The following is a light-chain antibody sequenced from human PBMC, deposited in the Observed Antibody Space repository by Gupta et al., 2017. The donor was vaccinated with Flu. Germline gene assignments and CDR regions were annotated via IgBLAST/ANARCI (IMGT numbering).Light chain of an antibody. J-gene: IGLJ2*01. CDR2: GKD. CDR3: ISRDSGNQVL. Sequence: SSEPTHEPAVSVALGQTVRLTCQGDSLSSLGSYYARWYQQKPGQAAVLVIYGKDRPSGVPPRFSGSSSGNTASLTITGAQAEDEGDYFCISRDSGNQVLFGKGTGLTVL. V-gene: IGLV3-19*01. CDR1: SLSSLGSYY.